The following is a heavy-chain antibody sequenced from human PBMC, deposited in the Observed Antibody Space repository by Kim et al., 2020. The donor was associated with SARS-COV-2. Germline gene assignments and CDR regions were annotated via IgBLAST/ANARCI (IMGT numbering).Heavy chain of an antibody. CDR2: ISDSGGST. J-gene: IGHJ3*01. CDR1: GFIFRSYG. V-gene: IGHV3-23*01. CDR3: AKRVESSAYGNFDV. D-gene: IGHD3-16*01. Sequence: GGSLRLSCAASGFIFRSYGMSWVRQAPGKGLEWVSAISDSGGSTNYADSVKGRFTSSRDNSKNTLYLQMNSLRAEDTAVYYCAKRVESSAYGNFDVWGQGTMFTVSS.